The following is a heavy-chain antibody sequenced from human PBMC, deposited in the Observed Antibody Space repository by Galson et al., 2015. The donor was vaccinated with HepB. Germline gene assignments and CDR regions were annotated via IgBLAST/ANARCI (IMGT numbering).Heavy chain of an antibody. CDR1: GFTFSDYY. CDR2: ISYDGSNK. Sequence: SLRLSCAASGFTFSDYYMSWVRQAPGKGLEWVAVISYDGSNKYYADSVKGRFTISSDNSKNTLYLQMNSLRAEDTAVYYCARDDLYGGGHGYWGQGTLVTVSS. J-gene: IGHJ4*02. V-gene: IGHV3-30-3*01. CDR3: ARDDLYGGGHGY. D-gene: IGHD4-23*01.